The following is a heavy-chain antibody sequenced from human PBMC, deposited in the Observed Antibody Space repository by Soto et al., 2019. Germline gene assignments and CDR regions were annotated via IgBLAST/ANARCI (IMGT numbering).Heavy chain of an antibody. D-gene: IGHD5-12*01. CDR3: ATDRRKTGMATLNFDY. CDR2: IVVGSGNT. Sequence: GASVKVSCKASGFTFTSSAMQWVRQARGQRLEWIGWIVVGSGNTNYAQKFQERVTITRDMSTSTAYMELSSLRSEDTAVYYCATDRRKTGMATLNFDYWGQGTLVTVSS. V-gene: IGHV1-58*02. J-gene: IGHJ4*02. CDR1: GFTFTSSA.